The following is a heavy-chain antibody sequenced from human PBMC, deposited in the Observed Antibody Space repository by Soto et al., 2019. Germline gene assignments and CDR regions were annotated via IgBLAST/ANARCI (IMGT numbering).Heavy chain of an antibody. CDR2: INEDGAAK. Sequence: EVQVVESGGGLVQPGGSLRLSCTASGFSFSTYWLSWLRQAPGKGLEWVARINEDGAAKYYVDPVKGRFTVSRDNTKNSLYLQMNSLTADDTDVYYCARGGHWAADYWGQGTPVTVSS. CDR1: GFSFSTYW. CDR3: ARGGHWAADY. J-gene: IGHJ4*02. D-gene: IGHD7-27*01. V-gene: IGHV3-7*03.